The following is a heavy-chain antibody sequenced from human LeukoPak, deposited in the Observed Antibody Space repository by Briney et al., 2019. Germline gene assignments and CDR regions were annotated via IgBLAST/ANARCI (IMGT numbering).Heavy chain of an antibody. CDR3: ASTYYYDSSGYYQDAFDI. CDR2: IYYSGST. Sequence: SETLSLTCTVSGGSISSYYWSWIRQPPGKGLDWIGYIYYSGSTNYNPSLKSRVTISVDTSKNQFSLKLSSVTAADTAVYYCASTYYYDSSGYYQDAFDIWGQGTMVTVSS. D-gene: IGHD3-22*01. V-gene: IGHV4-59*08. J-gene: IGHJ3*02. CDR1: GGSISSYY.